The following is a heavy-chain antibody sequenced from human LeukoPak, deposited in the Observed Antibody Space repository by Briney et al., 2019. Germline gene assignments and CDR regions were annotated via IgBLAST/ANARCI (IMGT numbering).Heavy chain of an antibody. Sequence: PSETLSLTCAVSGGSISSGGHSWSWIRQQPGKGLEWIGYISYSGSTYYNPSLKSRVTISVDTSKNQFSLKLSSVTAADTAVYYCARDYYGSGSYGSWFDPWGQGTLVTVSS. J-gene: IGHJ5*02. CDR3: ARDYYGSGSYGSWFDP. V-gene: IGHV4-30-4*07. D-gene: IGHD3-10*01. CDR1: GGSISSGGHS. CDR2: ISYSGST.